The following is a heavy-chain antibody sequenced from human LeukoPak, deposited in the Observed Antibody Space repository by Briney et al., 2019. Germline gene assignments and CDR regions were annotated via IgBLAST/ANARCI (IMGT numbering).Heavy chain of an antibody. D-gene: IGHD2-2*01. J-gene: IGHJ4*02. CDR1: GFSFSTYW. V-gene: IGHV3-7*01. CDR2: IKQDGSEK. Sequence: PGGSLRLSCAASGFSFSTYWMSWVRQVPGKGLEWVANIKQDGSEKYYVDAVKGRFTISRDNAKNSLYLQMNSLRAEDTAVYYCARDWGYCSSTSCSYFDYWGQGTLVTVSS. CDR3: ARDWGYCSSTSCSYFDY.